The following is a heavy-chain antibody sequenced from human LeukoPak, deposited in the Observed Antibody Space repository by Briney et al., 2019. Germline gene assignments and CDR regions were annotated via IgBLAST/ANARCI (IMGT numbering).Heavy chain of an antibody. Sequence: SETLSLTCTVSGGSIGTYYWTWIRQPPGKGLEWIGEINHGGSTNYNPSLTSRITISVDTSKNHFSLKLSSVTAADTAVYYCAARGYYNWFDPWGQGTLVTVSS. CDR2: INHGGST. J-gene: IGHJ5*02. D-gene: IGHD1-26*01. CDR1: GGSIGTYY. V-gene: IGHV4-34*01. CDR3: AARGYYNWFDP.